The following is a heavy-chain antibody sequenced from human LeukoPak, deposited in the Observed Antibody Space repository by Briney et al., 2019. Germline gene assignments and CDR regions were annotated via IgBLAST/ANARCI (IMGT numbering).Heavy chain of an antibody. Sequence: GGFLRLSCAASGFTFSSYSMNWVRQAPGKGLEWVSSISSSSSYIYYADSVKGRFTISRDNAKNSLYLQMNSLRAEDTAVYYCARELTTARLYYFDYWGQGTLVTVSS. J-gene: IGHJ4*02. V-gene: IGHV3-21*01. D-gene: IGHD4-17*01. CDR3: ARELTTARLYYFDY. CDR1: GFTFSSYS. CDR2: ISSSSSYI.